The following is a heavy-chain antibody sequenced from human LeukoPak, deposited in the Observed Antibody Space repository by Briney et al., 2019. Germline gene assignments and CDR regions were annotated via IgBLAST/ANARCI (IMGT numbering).Heavy chain of an antibody. J-gene: IGHJ5*02. CDR3: ARALLHSSGYIWFDP. V-gene: IGHV1-46*01. Sequence: VASVKVSCKASGYTFTSYYMHWVRQAPGQGLEWMGIINPSGGSTSYAQKFQGRVTMTRDMSTSTVYMELSSLRSEDTAVYYCARALLHSSGYIWFDPWGQGTLVTVSS. D-gene: IGHD3-22*01. CDR1: GYTFTSYY. CDR2: INPSGGST.